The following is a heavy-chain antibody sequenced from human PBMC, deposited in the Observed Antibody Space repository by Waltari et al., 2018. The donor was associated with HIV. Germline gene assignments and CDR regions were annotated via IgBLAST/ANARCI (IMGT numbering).Heavy chain of an antibody. CDR2: IKQDGSEI. V-gene: IGHV3-7*01. CDR3: ARRGGRSSPLGY. CDR1: GFTFSSYW. Sequence: EVQLVESGGGLVQPGGSLRLSCAASGFTFSSYWMSWVRQAPGKGLGGGAKIKQDGSEIYYVDSVKGRFTISRDNAKNSLYLQMNSLRAEDTAVYFCARRGGRSSPLGYWGQGTLVTVSS. D-gene: IGHD6-13*01. J-gene: IGHJ4*02.